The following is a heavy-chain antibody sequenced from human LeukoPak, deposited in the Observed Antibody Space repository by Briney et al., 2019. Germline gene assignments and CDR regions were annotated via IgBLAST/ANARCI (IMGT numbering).Heavy chain of an antibody. CDR1: GFTFSSSG. CDR2: ISYDESNK. J-gene: IGHJ4*02. D-gene: IGHD3-22*01. CDR3: AKDSYDRSGYYYYYFAY. V-gene: IGHV3-30*18. Sequence: PGGSLRLSCAASGFTFSSSGMHWVRQAPGKGLEWVAVISYDESNKYYADSVKGRFTISRDNSKNTLYLQMNSLGAGDTAVYYCAKDSYDRSGYYYYYFAYWGQGTQVTVSS.